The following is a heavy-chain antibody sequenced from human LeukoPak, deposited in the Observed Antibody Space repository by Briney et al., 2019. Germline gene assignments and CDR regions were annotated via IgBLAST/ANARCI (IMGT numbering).Heavy chain of an antibody. D-gene: IGHD5-12*01. Sequence: SETLSLTCTVSGGSISSYYWSWIRQPPGKGLEWIGYIYYSGSTYYNPSLKSRVTISVDTSKNQFSLKLSSVTAADTAVYYCAREKVYSGYDYVSDYWGQGTLVTVSS. V-gene: IGHV4-59*12. CDR1: GGSISSYY. CDR2: IYYSGST. J-gene: IGHJ4*02. CDR3: AREKVYSGYDYVSDY.